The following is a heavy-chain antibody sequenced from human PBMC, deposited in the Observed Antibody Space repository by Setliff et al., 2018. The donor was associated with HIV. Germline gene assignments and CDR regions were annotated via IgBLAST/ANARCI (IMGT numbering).Heavy chain of an antibody. CDR3: AVDRHAFDI. V-gene: IGHV7-4-1*02. D-gene: IGHD5-12*01. CDR1: GYSFINYA. Sequence: ASVKVSCKASGYSFINYAINWLRQAPGRGLEWMGWIHTEQGFPMYAQGFTGRFVFSLDPSVNTAYLQINSLTPDDGGVYYCAVDRHAFDIWGQGTVVTVAS. CDR2: IHTEQGFP. J-gene: IGHJ3*02.